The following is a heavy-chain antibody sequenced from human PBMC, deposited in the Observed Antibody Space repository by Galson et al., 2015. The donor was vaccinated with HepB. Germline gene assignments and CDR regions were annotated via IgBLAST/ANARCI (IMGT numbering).Heavy chain of an antibody. CDR3: AKGARFTSSSHLDY. V-gene: IGHV3-23*01. J-gene: IGHJ4*02. D-gene: IGHD6-6*01. Sequence: SLRLSCAASGFTFSSYAMSWVRQAPGKGLEWVSTISGSPGSTYHADSVKGRFTISRDNSQNTLYLQMISLRAEDTAVYYCAKGARFTSSSHLDYWGQGALVSVSS. CDR1: GFTFSSYA. CDR2: ISGSPGST.